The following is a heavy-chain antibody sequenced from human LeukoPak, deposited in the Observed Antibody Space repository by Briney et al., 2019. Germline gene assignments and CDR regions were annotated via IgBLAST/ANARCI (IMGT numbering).Heavy chain of an antibody. CDR2: ISYDGSNK. CDR3: ARADIVVVPAAIGAETIDY. CDR1: GFTFSSHA. J-gene: IGHJ4*02. Sequence: GGSLRLSCAASGFTFSSHAMHWVRQAPGKGLEWVAVISYDGSNKYYADSVKGRFTISRDNSKNTLYLQMNSLRAEDTAVYYCARADIVVVPAAIGAETIDYWGQGTLVTVSS. V-gene: IGHV3-30*04. D-gene: IGHD2-2*01.